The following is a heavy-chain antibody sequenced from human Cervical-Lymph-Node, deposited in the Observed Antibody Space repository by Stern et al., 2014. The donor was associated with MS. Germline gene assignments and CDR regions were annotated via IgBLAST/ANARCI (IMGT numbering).Heavy chain of an antibody. V-gene: IGHV3-30*18. CDR1: GFTFSSYD. CDR3: AKGPVWNWYFDL. CDR2: ISYDGSNK. J-gene: IGHJ2*01. Sequence: QVQLGQSGGGVVQPGRSLRLSCAASGFTFSSYDIHWVRQAPGKGLEWVAVISYDGSNKYYADSVKGRFTISRDNSKNTLYLQMNSLRAEDTAVYYCAKGPVWNWYFDLWGRGTLVTVSS. D-gene: IGHD3-16*01.